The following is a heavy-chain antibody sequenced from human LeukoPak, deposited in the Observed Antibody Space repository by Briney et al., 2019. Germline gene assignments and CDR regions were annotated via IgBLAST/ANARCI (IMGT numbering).Heavy chain of an antibody. Sequence: SETLSLTCTVSGGSISSYYWSWIRQPPGKGLEWIGYIYYSGSTKYNPSLKSRVTISVDASKTQFSLKLNSVTAADTAVYYCARGSRELYYFDYWGQGALVTVSS. D-gene: IGHD1-7*01. V-gene: IGHV4-59*01. CDR2: IYYSGST. CDR3: ARGSRELYYFDY. J-gene: IGHJ4*02. CDR1: GGSISSYY.